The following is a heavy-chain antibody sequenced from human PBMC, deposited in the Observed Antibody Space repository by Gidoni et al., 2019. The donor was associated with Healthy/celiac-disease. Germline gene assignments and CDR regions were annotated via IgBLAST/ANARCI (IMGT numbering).Heavy chain of an antibody. J-gene: IGHJ3*02. CDR1: GGSFSGYY. CDR2: INHSGST. D-gene: IGHD1-1*01. V-gene: IGHV4-34*01. Sequence: QVQLQQWGAGLLKPSETLSLTCAVYGGSFSGYYWSWTRQPPGKGLEWIGEINHSGSTNYNPSLKSRVTISVDTSKNQFSLKLSSVTAADTAVYYCARGKTTTAAFDIWGQGTMVTVSS. CDR3: ARGKTTTAAFDI.